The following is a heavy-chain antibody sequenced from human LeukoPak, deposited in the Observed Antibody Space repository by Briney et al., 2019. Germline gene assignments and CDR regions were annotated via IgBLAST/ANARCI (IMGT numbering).Heavy chain of an antibody. D-gene: IGHD3-3*01. V-gene: IGHV3-30-3*02. Sequence: GGSLRLSCAASGFTFSSYAMHWVRQAPGKGLEWVAVISYDGSNKYYADSVKGRFTISRDNSKNTLYLQMNSLRAEDTAVYYCAKDGGFDFWSGYYLPEQWGQGTLVTVTS. CDR3: AKDGGFDFWSGYYLPEQ. CDR2: ISYDGSNK. J-gene: IGHJ4*02. CDR1: GFTFSSYA.